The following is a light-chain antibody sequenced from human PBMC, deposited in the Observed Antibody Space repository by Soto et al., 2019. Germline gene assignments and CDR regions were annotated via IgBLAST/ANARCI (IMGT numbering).Light chain of an antibody. Sequence: DIQMTQSPSSLSASVGDRVTITCQASQDIDNCLNWYQQKPGQAPKLLISDASILETGVPSRFRGCGSGTDFTFTIRGLQPEDVATFYCQQCDSLPLTFGGGTRVQIK. CDR1: QDIDNC. J-gene: IGKJ4*01. V-gene: IGKV1-33*01. CDR2: DAS. CDR3: QQCDSLPLT.